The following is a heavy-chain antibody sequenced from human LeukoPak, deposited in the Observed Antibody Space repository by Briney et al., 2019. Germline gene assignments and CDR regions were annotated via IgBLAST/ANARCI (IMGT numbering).Heavy chain of an antibody. CDR3: ARVRRDYGTYYMDV. D-gene: IGHD3-16*01. Sequence: SVKVSCKASGGTFSSYAISWVRQAPGQGLEWMGGIIPIFGTANYAQKLQGRVTMTTDTSTSTAYMELRSLRSDDTAVYYCARVRRDYGTYYMDVWGKGTTVTVSS. CDR1: GGTFSSYA. V-gene: IGHV1-69*05. J-gene: IGHJ6*03. CDR2: IIPIFGTA.